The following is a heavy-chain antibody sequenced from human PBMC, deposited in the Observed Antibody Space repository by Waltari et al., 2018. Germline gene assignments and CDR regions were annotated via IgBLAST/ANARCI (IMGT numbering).Heavy chain of an antibody. V-gene: IGHV1-69*08. CDR1: GGTFSSYA. Sequence: QVQLVQSGAEVKKPGSSVKVSCKASGGTFSSYAISWVRQAPGQGLEWMGRIIPIFGTANYAQKFQGRVTITADKSTSTAYMELSSLRSEDTAVYYCARGNDYGGNSRHYFDYWGQGTLITVSS. CDR3: ARGNDYGGNSRHYFDY. CDR2: IIPIFGTA. J-gene: IGHJ4*02. D-gene: IGHD2-21*02.